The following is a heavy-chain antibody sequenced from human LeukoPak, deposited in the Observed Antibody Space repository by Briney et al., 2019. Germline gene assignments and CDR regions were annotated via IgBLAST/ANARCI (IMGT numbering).Heavy chain of an antibody. CDR2: MSSSDDGR. Sequence: SGGSLRLSCAASGFTFSSYAMHWVRQAPGKGLEWVSAMSSSDDGRYYAASVRGRFTISRDTSRSTLYLQMNSLRAEDAAVYYCAKAPVTSCRGAFCYPFDYWGQGTLVTVSS. CDR3: AKAPVTSCRGAFCYPFDY. D-gene: IGHD2-15*01. J-gene: IGHJ4*02. V-gene: IGHV3-23*01. CDR1: GFTFSSYA.